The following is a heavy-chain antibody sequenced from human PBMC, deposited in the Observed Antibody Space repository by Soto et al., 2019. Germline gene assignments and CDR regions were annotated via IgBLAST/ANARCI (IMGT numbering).Heavy chain of an antibody. CDR1: GFTFSSFA. Sequence: EMQLLESGGGLVQPGGSLRLSCAASGFTFSSFAMSWVRQAPGKGLDWVSAISGSGGSTYSADSVKGRFTISRDNAKNSLLLEMNSLRGEDTAVYYCARQYSSMLDLWGQGTLVTVSS. V-gene: IGHV3-23*01. CDR2: ISGSGGST. J-gene: IGHJ4*02. CDR3: ARQYSSMLDL. D-gene: IGHD6-13*01.